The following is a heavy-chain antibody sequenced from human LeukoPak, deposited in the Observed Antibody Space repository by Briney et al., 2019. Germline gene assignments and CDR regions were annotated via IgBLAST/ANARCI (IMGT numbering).Heavy chain of an antibody. CDR2: IKQDGSEK. CDR3: VKARFGSGTYSAFDI. V-gene: IGHV3-7*01. J-gene: IGHJ3*02. Sequence: PGGSLRLSCAASGFTFSSYWMSWVRQAPGKGLEWVANIKQDGSEKYYVDSVKGRFTISRDNAKNSLYLQMNSLRAEDTAVYYCVKARFGSGTYSAFDIWGQGTPVTVSS. CDR1: GFTFSSYW. D-gene: IGHD3-10*01.